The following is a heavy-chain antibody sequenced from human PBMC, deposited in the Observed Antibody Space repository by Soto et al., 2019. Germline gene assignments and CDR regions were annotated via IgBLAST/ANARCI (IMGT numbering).Heavy chain of an antibody. CDR1: GFTFSSYG. Sequence: GGSLRLSCAASGFTFSSYGMHWVRQAPGKGLEWVAVIWYDGSNKYYADSVKGRFTISRDNSKNTLYLQMNSLRAEDTAVYYCAGDTYSYGPPGYYYYGMDVWGQGTTVTVSS. CDR2: IWYDGSNK. CDR3: AGDTYSYGPPGYYYYGMDV. V-gene: IGHV3-33*01. D-gene: IGHD5-18*01. J-gene: IGHJ6*02.